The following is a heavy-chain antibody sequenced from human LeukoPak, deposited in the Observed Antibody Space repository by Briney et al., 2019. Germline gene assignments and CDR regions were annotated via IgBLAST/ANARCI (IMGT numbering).Heavy chain of an antibody. CDR3: ARDSATAYGDYLTY. D-gene: IGHD4-17*01. CDR2: TNRDGTNT. Sequence: PGGSLRLSCAASGFTFTDYWIHWVRQAPGKGLVWVSRTNRDGTNTAYADSVKGRFTISRDNAKNTVYLQMDGLRADDTAVYYCARDSATAYGDYLTYWGQGNLVIVSS. J-gene: IGHJ4*02. V-gene: IGHV3-74*03. CDR1: GFTFTDYW.